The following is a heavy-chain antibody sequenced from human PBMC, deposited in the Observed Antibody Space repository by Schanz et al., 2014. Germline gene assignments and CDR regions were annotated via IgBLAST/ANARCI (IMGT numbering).Heavy chain of an antibody. Sequence: QVQLVQSGAEVKKPGASVKVSCKASGYTFISYGISWVRQAPGQGLEWMGWIVPIAGITNYAQRFQGRVTITADKSSDTAYMELSSLRSEDTAVYYCAREVGLYDRGWFDPWGQGTLVTVSS. CDR1: GYTFISYG. CDR2: IVPIAGIT. V-gene: IGHV1-69*10. D-gene: IGHD3-22*01. J-gene: IGHJ5*02. CDR3: AREVGLYDRGWFDP.